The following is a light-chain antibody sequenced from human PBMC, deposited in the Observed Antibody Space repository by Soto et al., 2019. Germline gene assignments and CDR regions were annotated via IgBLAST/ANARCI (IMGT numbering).Light chain of an antibody. CDR3: QQFSSYPLT. V-gene: IGKV3-20*01. J-gene: IGKJ4*01. Sequence: EFVLTQSPPTLSFSPGERAPLSCRASQTVRNNYLAWYQQKPGQAPRLLIYDASSRATGIPDRFSGGGSGTDFTLTISRLEPEDFAVYYCQQFSSYPLTFGGGTKVDIK. CDR1: QTVRNNY. CDR2: DAS.